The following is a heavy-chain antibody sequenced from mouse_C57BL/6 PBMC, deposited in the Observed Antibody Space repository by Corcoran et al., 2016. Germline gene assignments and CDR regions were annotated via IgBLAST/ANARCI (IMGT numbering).Heavy chain of an antibody. CDR1: GYSITSGSY. J-gene: IGHJ2*01. D-gene: IGHD1-1*01. CDR2: ISYDGSN. V-gene: IGHV3-6*01. CDR3: VRDYYGSSYDD. Sequence: DVQLQESGPCLVKPSQSLSLPCSVPGYSITSGSYWNWIRQFPGNKREWMGYISYDGSNNYNPSLKNRISITRDTSKNQFFLKLNSVTTEDTPTYYCVRDYYGSSYDDWGQGTTLTVSS.